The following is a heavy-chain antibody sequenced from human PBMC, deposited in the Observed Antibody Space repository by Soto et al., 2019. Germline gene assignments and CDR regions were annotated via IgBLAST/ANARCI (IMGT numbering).Heavy chain of an antibody. Sequence: QVKLVESGGGVVQPGRSLRLSCAASGFTFSSYAMHWVRQAPGKGLEWVTVISYDGSNKYYADSVKGRFTISRDNSKNTLYLQMNSLRAEDTAVYYCSREEGWDYYDSSGYYYWGQGTLVTVSS. J-gene: IGHJ4*02. V-gene: IGHV3-30-3*01. CDR2: ISYDGSNK. CDR1: GFTFSSYA. CDR3: SREEGWDYYDSSGYYY. D-gene: IGHD3-22*01.